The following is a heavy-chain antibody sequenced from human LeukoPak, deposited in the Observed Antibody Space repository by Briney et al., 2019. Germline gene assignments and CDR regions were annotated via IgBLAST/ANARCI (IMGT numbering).Heavy chain of an antibody. CDR2: ISSGSSTI. V-gene: IGHV3-48*01. Sequence: GGSLRLSCAASGFTFSSYSMNWFRQAPGKGLEWVSYISSGSSTIHYADSVKGRFTISRDNAKNSLYLQMNSLRAEDTAVYYCASGSSSWYDAFDIWGRGTMVTVSS. CDR3: ASGSSSWYDAFDI. J-gene: IGHJ3*02. D-gene: IGHD6-13*01. CDR1: GFTFSSYS.